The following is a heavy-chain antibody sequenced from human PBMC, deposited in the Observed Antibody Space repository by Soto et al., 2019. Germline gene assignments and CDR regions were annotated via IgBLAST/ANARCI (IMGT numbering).Heavy chain of an antibody. CDR2: VVPDLGAG. CDR1: GGTFNSYI. D-gene: IGHD6-13*01. Sequence: SVKVSCTASGGTFNSYIINWVRLAPRQGLEWLGRVVPDLGAGNIAQKFQGRVRITADKSTGTNYMELSNLRPDNTAVYYCATLPRGVSWNYFDDWGRGTLVTVSS. V-gene: IGHV1-69*08. CDR3: ATLPRGVSWNYFDD. J-gene: IGHJ4*02.